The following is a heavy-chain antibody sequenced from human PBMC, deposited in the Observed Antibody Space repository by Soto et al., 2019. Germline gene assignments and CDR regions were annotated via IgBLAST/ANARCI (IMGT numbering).Heavy chain of an antibody. J-gene: IGHJ4*02. D-gene: IGHD2-2*01. Sequence: GGSLRLSCAASGFTFSDLFMSWFRQAPGKGLEWVSYISSGGRITIYADSVKGRFTISRDNAKNSLYLQMNSLRADDTAVYYCARHASSWSIFDSWGQGTLVTVSS. CDR1: GFTFSDLF. CDR3: ARHASSWSIFDS. CDR2: ISSGGRIT. V-gene: IGHV3-11*01.